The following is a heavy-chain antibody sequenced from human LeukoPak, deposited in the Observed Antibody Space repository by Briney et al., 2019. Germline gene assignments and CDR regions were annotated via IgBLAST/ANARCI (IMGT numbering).Heavy chain of an antibody. CDR1: GFTFDDYA. Sequence: GRSLRLSCAASGFTFDDYAMHWVRQAPGKGLEWVSGISWNSGSIGYADSVKGRFTISRDNAKNSLYLQMNSLRAEDMALYYCAKGFSGSYFYYFDYWGQGTLVTVSS. V-gene: IGHV3-9*03. CDR2: ISWNSGSI. CDR3: AKGFSGSYFYYFDY. D-gene: IGHD1-26*01. J-gene: IGHJ4*02.